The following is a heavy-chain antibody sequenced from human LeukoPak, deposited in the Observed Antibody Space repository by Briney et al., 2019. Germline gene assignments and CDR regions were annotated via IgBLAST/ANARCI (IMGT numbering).Heavy chain of an antibody. V-gene: IGHV3-48*01. D-gene: IGHD4-17*01. CDR1: GFTFSSYS. Sequence: GGSLRLSCVASGFTFSSYSMNWVRQAPGKGLEWISYITSSSGSLSYTDSVKGRFIISRDNAKNSLHLQMNSLRAEDTAIYYCVRDVHYVFDYWGPGTLVTVSS. CDR2: ITSSSGSL. CDR3: VRDVHYVFDY. J-gene: IGHJ4*02.